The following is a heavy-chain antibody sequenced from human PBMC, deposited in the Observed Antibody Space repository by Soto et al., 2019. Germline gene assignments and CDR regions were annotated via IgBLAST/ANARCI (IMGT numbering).Heavy chain of an antibody. Sequence: ASVKVSCKSSGYTFNSYGICWVRQAPGQGLEWMGWISAYNGNTNYAQKLQGRVTMTTDTSTSTAYMELRSLRSDDTAVYYCARGCSGGSCYHTNYYYGMDVWGQGTTVTVSS. D-gene: IGHD2-15*01. CDR1: GYTFNSYG. CDR3: ARGCSGGSCYHTNYYYGMDV. CDR2: ISAYNGNT. J-gene: IGHJ6*02. V-gene: IGHV1-18*01.